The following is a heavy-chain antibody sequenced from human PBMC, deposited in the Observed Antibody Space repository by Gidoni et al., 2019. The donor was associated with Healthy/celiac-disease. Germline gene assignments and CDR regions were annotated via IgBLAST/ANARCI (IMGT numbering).Heavy chain of an antibody. V-gene: IGHV3-74*01. D-gene: IGHD2-21*01. CDR3: AKREIKVIGQQFYYYYGMDV. J-gene: IGHJ6*02. CDR1: GFPFSTYW. Sequence: ELQLVASGGGLVQPGGSLRLSCAASGFPFSTYWMHWVRQAPGKALVWVSRINSDGGSTSYADSVKGRFTISRDNAKNTLYLQMNSLRAEDTAVYYCAKREIKVIGQQFYYYYGMDVWGQGTTVTVSS. CDR2: INSDGGST.